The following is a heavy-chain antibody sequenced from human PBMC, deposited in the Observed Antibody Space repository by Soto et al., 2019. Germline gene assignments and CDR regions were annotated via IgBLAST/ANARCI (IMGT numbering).Heavy chain of an antibody. D-gene: IGHD6-6*01. V-gene: IGHV3-21*01. J-gene: IGHJ6*02. CDR3: ARDRYSSSYYYGMDV. CDR1: GFTFSSYS. Sequence: PGGSLRLSCAASGFTFSSYSMNWVRQAPGKGLEWVSSISSSSSYIYYADSVKGRFTISRDNAKNSLYLQMNSLRAEDTAVYYCARDRYSSSYYYGMDVWGQGTTVTVSS. CDR2: ISSSSSYI.